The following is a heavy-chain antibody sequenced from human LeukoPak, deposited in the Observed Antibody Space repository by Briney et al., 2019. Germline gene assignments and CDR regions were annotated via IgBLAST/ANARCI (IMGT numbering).Heavy chain of an antibody. Sequence: GGSLRLSCAASGFTFSSYAMHWVRQAPGKGLEYVSAISSNGGSTYYANSVKGRFTISRDNSKNTLYLQMNSLRVEDTAVYYCVGCSSTSCYTYWGQGTLVTVSS. CDR1: GFTFSSYA. CDR2: ISSNGGST. D-gene: IGHD2-2*02. CDR3: VGCSSTSCYTY. V-gene: IGHV3-64*01. J-gene: IGHJ4*02.